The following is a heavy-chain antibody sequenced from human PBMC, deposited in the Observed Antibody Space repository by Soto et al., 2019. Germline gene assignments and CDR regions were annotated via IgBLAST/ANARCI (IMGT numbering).Heavy chain of an antibody. D-gene: IGHD3-16*01. CDR2: ISAYNGDT. V-gene: IGHV1-18*04. J-gene: IGHJ6*02. CDR3: ARPGGTYPPSRYYYGWAV. Sequence: GASVKVSCKASGYTFTGYYMHWVRQAPGQGLEWMGWISAYNGDTNYPQKFQARVTMTTDTSTSTAYLDLRSLRSDDTAVYYCARPGGTYPPSRYYYGWAVGGQGTTVPVS. CDR1: GYTFTGYY.